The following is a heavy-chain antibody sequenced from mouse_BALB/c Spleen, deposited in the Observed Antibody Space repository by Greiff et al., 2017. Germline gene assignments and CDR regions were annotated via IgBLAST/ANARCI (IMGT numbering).Heavy chain of an antibody. CDR1: GYSITSGYY. CDR2: ISYDGSN. Sequence: EVQLVESGPGLVKPSQSLSLTCSVTGYSITSGYYWNWIRQFPGNKLEWMGYISYDGSNNYNPSLKNRISITRDTSKNQFFLKLNSVTTEDTATYYCARAYYRYDWFAYWGQGTLVTVSA. CDR3: ARAYYRYDWFAY. V-gene: IGHV3-6*02. J-gene: IGHJ3*01. D-gene: IGHD2-14*01.